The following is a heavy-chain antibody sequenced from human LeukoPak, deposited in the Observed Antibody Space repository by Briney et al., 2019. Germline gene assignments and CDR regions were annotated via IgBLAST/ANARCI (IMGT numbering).Heavy chain of an antibody. D-gene: IGHD3-3*01. CDR1: GGIFTRNA. CDR3: ARDRVVGLGLDNAFDI. V-gene: IGHV1-69*13. J-gene: IGHJ3*02. CDR2: IIPIFGTP. Sequence: SVKVSCKASGGIFTRNAISWVRQAPGQGLEWMGGIIPIFGTPNYAQKFQDRLTITADESTSTAYMEMSSLRSEDTAMYFCARDRVVGLGLDNAFDIWGQGTMISVSS.